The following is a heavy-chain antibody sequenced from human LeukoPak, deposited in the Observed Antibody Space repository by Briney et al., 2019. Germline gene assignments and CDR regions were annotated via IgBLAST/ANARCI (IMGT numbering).Heavy chain of an antibody. CDR2: INHSGST. D-gene: IGHD6-13*01. J-gene: IGHJ5*02. CDR3: ARDLGIAAAGRNNWFDP. Sequence: SETLSLTCAVYGGSFSGYYWSWIRQPPGKGLEWIGEINHSGSTNYNPSLKSRVTISVDTSKNQFSLKLSSVTAAGPAVYYCARDLGIAAAGRNNWFDPWGQGTLVTVSS. CDR1: GGSFSGYY. V-gene: IGHV4-34*01.